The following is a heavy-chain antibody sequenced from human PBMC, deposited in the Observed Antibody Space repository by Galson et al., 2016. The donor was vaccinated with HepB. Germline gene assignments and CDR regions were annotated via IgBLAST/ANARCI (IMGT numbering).Heavy chain of an antibody. CDR3: AKDQTRRLLSPITVAGTDY. CDR1: GFTFNSYW. Sequence: SLRLSCAASGFTFNSYWMNWVRQAPGKGLEWVSAISGSGVITYYADSVKGRFTISRDNSKNTLYLQMNSLRAEDTAVYYRAKDQTRRLLSPITVAGTDYWGQGTLVTVSS. V-gene: IGHV3-23*01. J-gene: IGHJ4*02. D-gene: IGHD6-19*01. CDR2: ISGSGVIT.